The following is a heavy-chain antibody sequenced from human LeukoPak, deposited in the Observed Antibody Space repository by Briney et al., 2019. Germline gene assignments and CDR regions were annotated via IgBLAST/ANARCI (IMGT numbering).Heavy chain of an antibody. V-gene: IGHV4-59*01. Sequence: SETLSLTCTVSGGSIRSDYWSWIRQPPGKRLEWIWYIYYSGATTYNASLESRVTISVETSKNKCSLRLSSVTAADTAVYYCARIQCSASPFDYWGQGTLVTVSS. CDR2: IYYSGAT. J-gene: IGHJ4*02. CDR3: ARIQCSASPFDY. D-gene: IGHD2-2*01. CDR1: GGSIRSDY.